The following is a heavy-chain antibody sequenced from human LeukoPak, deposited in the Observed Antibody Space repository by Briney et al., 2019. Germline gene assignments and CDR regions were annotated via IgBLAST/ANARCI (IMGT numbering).Heavy chain of an antibody. V-gene: IGHV4-39*01. D-gene: IGHD2-2*01. CDR2: IYYSGST. CDR1: GGSLSSSSYY. CDR3: ARLRCSSTSCYFYYYYYGMDV. Sequence: SETLSLTCTVSGGSLSSSSYYWGWVRQPPGTGLEWIGSIYYSGSTYYNPSLKSRVTISVDTSKNQFSLKLSSVTAADTAVYYCARLRCSSTSCYFYYYYYGMDVWGQGTTVTVSS. J-gene: IGHJ6*02.